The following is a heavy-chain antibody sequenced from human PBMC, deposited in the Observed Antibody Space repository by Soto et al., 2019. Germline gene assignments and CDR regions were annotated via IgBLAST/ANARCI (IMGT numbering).Heavy chain of an antibody. J-gene: IGHJ5*02. Sequence: QVQLVQSGAEVKKPGSSVKVSCKASGGTFSSYAISWVRQAPGQGLEWMGGIIPIFGTANYAQKFQGRVTIPADESTSRAYRELSSLRAEDTAVYDCASQDYGDYRGPCDPWGEGTLVTVSS. D-gene: IGHD4-17*01. CDR2: IIPIFGTA. CDR1: GGTFSSYA. CDR3: ASQDYGDYRGPCDP. V-gene: IGHV1-69*01.